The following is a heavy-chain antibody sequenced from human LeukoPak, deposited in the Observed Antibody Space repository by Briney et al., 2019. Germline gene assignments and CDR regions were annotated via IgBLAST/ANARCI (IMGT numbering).Heavy chain of an antibody. CDR3: ATGTGMTPRPVDY. CDR2: IYYSGST. Sequence: TASETLSLTCTVSGGSISSGGYYWSWIRQHPGKGLEWIGYIYYSGSTYYNPSLKSRVTISVDTSKNQFSLKLSSVTAADTAVYFCATGTGMTPRPVDYWGQGTLVTVSS. J-gene: IGHJ4*01. V-gene: IGHV4-31*03. CDR1: GGSISSGGYY. D-gene: IGHD6-6*01.